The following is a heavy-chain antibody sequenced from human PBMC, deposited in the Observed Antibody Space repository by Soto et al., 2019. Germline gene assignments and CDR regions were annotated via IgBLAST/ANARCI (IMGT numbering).Heavy chain of an antibody. V-gene: IGHV4-39*01. CDR2: IHYSGST. D-gene: IGHD6-19*01. Sequence: PSETLSLTCTVSGGSISSSSYYWGWIRQPPGKGLEWIGSIHYSGSTYYNPSLKSRVTISVDTSKNQFSLKLSSVTAADTAVYYCARNRDSGWYPYYYYGMDVWGQGTTVTVSS. J-gene: IGHJ6*02. CDR1: GGSISSSSYY. CDR3: ARNRDSGWYPYYYYGMDV.